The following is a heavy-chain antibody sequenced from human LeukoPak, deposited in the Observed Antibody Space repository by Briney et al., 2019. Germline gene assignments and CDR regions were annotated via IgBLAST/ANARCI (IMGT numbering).Heavy chain of an antibody. CDR2: ISGSGNII. CDR3: ARDPFMTTGWGIDY. Sequence: PGGSLRLSCAASGFTFSDYYMSWIRQAPGKGLEWVSYISGSGNIIYYADSVKGRFTISRDNVRNSLYLQMNSLRAEDTAVYYCARDPFMTTGWGIDYWGQGTLVTVSS. V-gene: IGHV3-11*01. J-gene: IGHJ4*02. CDR1: GFTFSDYY. D-gene: IGHD4-17*01.